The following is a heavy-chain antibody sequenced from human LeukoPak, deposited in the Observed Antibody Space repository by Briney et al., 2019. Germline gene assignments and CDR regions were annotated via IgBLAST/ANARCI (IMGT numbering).Heavy chain of an antibody. D-gene: IGHD4-17*01. CDR2: IYYSGST. V-gene: IGHV4-31*03. J-gene: IGHJ4*02. CDR3: ARVLDYGDYVRRSFDY. CDR1: GGSISSGGYY. Sequence: PSETLSLTCTVSGGSISSGGYYWSWIRQPPGKGLEWIGYIYYSGSTYYNPSLKSRVTISVDTSKNQFSLKLSSVTAADTAVYYCARVLDYGDYVRRSFDYWGQGTLVTVSS.